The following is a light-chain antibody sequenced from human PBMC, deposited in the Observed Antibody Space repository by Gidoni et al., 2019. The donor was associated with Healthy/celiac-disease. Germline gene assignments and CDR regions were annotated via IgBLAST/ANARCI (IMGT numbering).Light chain of an antibody. CDR2: GAS. CDR1: QSVSSSY. CDR3: QQYGSSPPWT. J-gene: IGKJ1*01. Sequence: ELVLTHSPGTLSLSPGERATLSCRASQSVSSSYLAWYQQNPGQAPRLLIYGASSRATGIPDRFSGSGSGTDFTLTISRLEPEDFAVYYCQQYGSSPPWTFGQGTKVEIK. V-gene: IGKV3-20*01.